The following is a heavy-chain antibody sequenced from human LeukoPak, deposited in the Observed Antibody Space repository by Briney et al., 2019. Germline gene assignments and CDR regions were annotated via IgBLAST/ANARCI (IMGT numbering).Heavy chain of an antibody. J-gene: IGHJ5*02. Sequence: GGSLRLSCAASGFTFSSYGMHWVRQAPGKGLEWVAVIWYDGSNKYYADSVKGRFTISRDNSKNTLYLQMNSLRAEDTAVYYCAVGQGIVPPKGKNWFDPWGQGTLVTVSS. D-gene: IGHD1-26*01. CDR1: GFTFSSYG. V-gene: IGHV3-30*02. CDR2: IWYDGSNK. CDR3: AVGQGIVPPKGKNWFDP.